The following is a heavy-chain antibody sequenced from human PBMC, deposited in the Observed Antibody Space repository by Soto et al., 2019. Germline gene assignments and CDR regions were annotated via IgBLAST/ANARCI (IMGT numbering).Heavy chain of an antibody. V-gene: IGHV3-48*01. CDR3: ARERNYYYMDV. CDR2: ITGSGNTI. Sequence: GGSLRLSCAASGFAVSPYTINWVRQAPGKGLEWVSYITGSGNTIYYSDSVEGRFTVSRDNAKNSLFLQMDSLRAEDTAIYYCARERNYYYMDVWGKGTTVTVSS. CDR1: GFAVSPYT. J-gene: IGHJ6*03.